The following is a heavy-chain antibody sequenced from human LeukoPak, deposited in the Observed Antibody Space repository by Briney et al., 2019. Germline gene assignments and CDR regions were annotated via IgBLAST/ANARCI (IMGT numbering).Heavy chain of an antibody. CDR1: GYTFTSYD. J-gene: IGHJ4*02. CDR3: AKDWSYCSGGSCPFYFDY. V-gene: IGHV1-8*01. CDR2: MNPNSGNT. Sequence: ASVKVSCKASGYTFTSYDINWVRQATGQGLEWMGWMNPNSGNTGYAQKFQGRVTMTRNTSISTAYMELSSLRSEDTAVYYCAKDWSYCSGGSCPFYFDYWGQGTLVTVSS. D-gene: IGHD2-15*01.